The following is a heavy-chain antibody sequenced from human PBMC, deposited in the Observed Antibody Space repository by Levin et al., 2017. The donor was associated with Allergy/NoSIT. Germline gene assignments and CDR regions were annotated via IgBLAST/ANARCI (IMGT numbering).Heavy chain of an antibody. D-gene: IGHD5-12*01. V-gene: IGHV4-34*01. Sequence: PSETLSLTCAVYGGSFSGYYWSWIRQPPGKGLEWIGGINHSGSTNYNPSLKSRVTISVDTSKNQFSLKLGSVTAADTAVYYWARVGGVVATKGNYYMDVWGKGTTVTDSS. CDR1: GGSFSGYY. CDR2: INHSGST. CDR3: ARVGGVVATKGNYYMDV. J-gene: IGHJ6*03.